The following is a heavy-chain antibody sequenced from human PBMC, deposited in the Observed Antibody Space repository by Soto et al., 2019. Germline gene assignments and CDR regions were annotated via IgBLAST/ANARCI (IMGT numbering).Heavy chain of an antibody. CDR3: ARGGLEPFDY. V-gene: IGHV3-74*01. CDR1: GFALRSYW. J-gene: IGHJ4*02. Sequence: EVQLVESGGGLVQSGGSLRLSRAASGFALRSYWTHWVRQAPGKGLVWVSRINDYGTTINYAESVEGRFTISRDDAKSEVYLQMNNLRAEDTAVSYCARGGLEPFDYWGQGALVTVPS. D-gene: IGHD1-1*01. CDR2: INDYGTTI.